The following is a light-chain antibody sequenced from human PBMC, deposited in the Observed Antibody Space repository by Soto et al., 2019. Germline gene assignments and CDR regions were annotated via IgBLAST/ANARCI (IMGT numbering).Light chain of an antibody. V-gene: IGLV2-8*01. Sequence: QSVLTQPPSASGSPGQSVTISCTGTSSDVGGYNYVSWYQQHPGKAPKLIIYAVNKWPSGVPDGFSGSKSGNTASLTVSGLQAEDEADYYCISYAGSGSIVFGSGAKGTVL. CDR3: ISYAGSGSIV. J-gene: IGLJ1*01. CDR2: AVN. CDR1: SSDVGGYNY.